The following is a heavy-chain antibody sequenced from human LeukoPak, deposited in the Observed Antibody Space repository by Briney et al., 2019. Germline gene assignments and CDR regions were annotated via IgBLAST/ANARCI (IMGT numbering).Heavy chain of an antibody. CDR2: INPNSGGT. CDR1: ASTFTVYY. V-gene: IGHV1-2*02. J-gene: IGHJ4*02. CDR3: ARQRSGDPLDY. D-gene: IGHD3-10*01. Sequence: VASVTVSFTASASTFTVYYMHWVRQAQGQGHEWMGWINPNSGGTNYAQKFQGRVTMTRDTSISTAYAELSRLRSDDTAVYYCARQRSGDPLDYWGQGTLVTVSS.